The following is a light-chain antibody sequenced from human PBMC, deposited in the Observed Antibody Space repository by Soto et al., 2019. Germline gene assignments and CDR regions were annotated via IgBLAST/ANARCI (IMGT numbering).Light chain of an antibody. CDR3: QQSYSTPLT. V-gene: IGKV3-20*01. J-gene: IGKJ4*01. CDR1: QSISSSY. CDR2: AAS. Sequence: EIVLTQSPGTLSLSPGEGGTLSCRASQSISSSYLAWYQQKPGQSPRLLFYAASSRATGVPDRFSGSGSGTDFTLTISRLEPEDFATYYCQQSYSTPLTFGGGTKVEIK.